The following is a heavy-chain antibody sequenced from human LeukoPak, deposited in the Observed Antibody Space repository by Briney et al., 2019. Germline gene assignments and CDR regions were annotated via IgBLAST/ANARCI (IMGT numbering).Heavy chain of an antibody. CDR2: IRYDGSNK. CDR1: GFTFSTYG. V-gene: IGHV3-30*02. CDR3: AKDSGLVGAADY. Sequence: QPGGSLRLSCAASGFTFSTYGMHWVRQAPAKGLEWVAFIRYDGSNKYYADSVKGRFTISRDNSKNTLYLQMNSLRADDTSVYYCAKDSGLVGAADYWGQGTLVTVSS. J-gene: IGHJ4*02. D-gene: IGHD1-26*01.